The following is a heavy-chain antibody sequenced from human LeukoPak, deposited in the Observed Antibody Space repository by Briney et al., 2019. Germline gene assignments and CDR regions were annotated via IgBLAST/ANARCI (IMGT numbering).Heavy chain of an antibody. CDR1: GLTFSSSS. Sequence: GGSLRLSCVVSGLTFSSSSMAWVRQAPGKGLEWVSAISGSGGSTYYADSVKGRFTISRDNSKNTLYLQMNSLRAEDTAVYYCAKGSTSSYYYYYYMDVWGKGTTVTVSS. V-gene: IGHV3-23*01. D-gene: IGHD2-2*01. J-gene: IGHJ6*03. CDR3: AKGSTSSYYYYYYMDV. CDR2: ISGSGGST.